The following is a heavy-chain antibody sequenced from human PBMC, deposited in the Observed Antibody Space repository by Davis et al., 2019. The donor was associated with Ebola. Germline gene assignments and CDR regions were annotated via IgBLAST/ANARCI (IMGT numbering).Heavy chain of an antibody. CDR2: ISYDGSNK. V-gene: IGHV3-30-3*01. CDR3: ARDEARIVLMVYAIPWFDP. D-gene: IGHD2-8*01. CDR1: GFTFSSYA. J-gene: IGHJ5*02. Sequence: PGGSLRLSCAASGFTFSSYAMHWVRQAPGKGLEWVAVISYDGSNKYYADSVKGRFTISRDNSKNTLYLQMNSLRAEDTAVYYCARDEARIVLMVYAIPWFDPWGQGTLVTVSS.